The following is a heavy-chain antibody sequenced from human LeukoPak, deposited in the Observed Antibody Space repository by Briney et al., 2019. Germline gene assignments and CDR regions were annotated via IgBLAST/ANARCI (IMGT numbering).Heavy chain of an antibody. D-gene: IGHD3-22*01. Sequence: PGRSLRLSCAASGFTFSSYGMHWVRQAPGKGLEWVAVIWYDGSNKYYADSVKGRFTIPRDNSKNTLYLQMNSLRAEDTAVYYCARDRDELGYDSSGYYLTNWFDPWGQGTLVTVSS. CDR2: IWYDGSNK. CDR1: GFTFSSYG. J-gene: IGHJ5*02. V-gene: IGHV3-33*01. CDR3: ARDRDELGYDSSGYYLTNWFDP.